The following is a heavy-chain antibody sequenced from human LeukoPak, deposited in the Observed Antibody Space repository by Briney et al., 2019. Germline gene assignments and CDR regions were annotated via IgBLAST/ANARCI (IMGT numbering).Heavy chain of an antibody. D-gene: IGHD3-22*01. CDR1: GGSFSGYY. CDR2: INHSGST. Sequence: SETLSLTCAGYGGSFSGYYWSWIRQSPGKGLEWIGEINHSGSTVYNPSLKSRVTFSADTSKNQFSLRVTSVTAADTAVYCCARGTYYYDSAGHFTRVPLDYWGHGTLVTVSS. CDR3: ARGTYYYDSAGHFTRVPLDY. V-gene: IGHV4-34*01. J-gene: IGHJ4*01.